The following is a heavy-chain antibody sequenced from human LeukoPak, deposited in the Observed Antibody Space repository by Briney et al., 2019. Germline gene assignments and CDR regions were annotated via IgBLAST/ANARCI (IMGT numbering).Heavy chain of an antibody. J-gene: IGHJ4*02. D-gene: IGHD6-19*01. CDR3: ARGIWLGIEHLDY. Sequence: ASVTVSFKASGYTFTGYYMHWVRPAPGQGLDGMGWINPNSGGTNYAQKFQGRVTMTRDTSISTAYMELSRLRSDDTAVYYCARGIWLGIEHLDYWGQGTLVTVSS. CDR1: GYTFTGYY. V-gene: IGHV1-2*02. CDR2: INPNSGGT.